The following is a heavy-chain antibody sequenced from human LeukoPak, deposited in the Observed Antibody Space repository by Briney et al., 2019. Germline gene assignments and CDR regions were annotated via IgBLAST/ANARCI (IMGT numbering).Heavy chain of an antibody. D-gene: IGHD3-16*01. V-gene: IGHV3-53*01. J-gene: IGHJ4*02. CDR3: ARGDLFDY. CDR2: IHGGGST. Sequence: GGSLRLSCAASGFTVSSNYMSWVSQAPGKGMEWVSVIHGGGSTYYADSVKGRFPISRDNSKNTLYLQMNSLRAEDTAVYYCARGDLFDYWGQGTLVTVSS. CDR1: GFTVSSNY.